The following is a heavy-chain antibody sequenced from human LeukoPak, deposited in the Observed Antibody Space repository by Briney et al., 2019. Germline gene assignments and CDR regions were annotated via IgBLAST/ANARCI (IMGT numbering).Heavy chain of an antibody. D-gene: IGHD5-18*01. V-gene: IGHV3-48*01. J-gene: IGHJ4*02. CDR2: ISSSTSTI. CDR1: GLTVSYKY. CDR3: ASSTAMVFDY. Sequence: GGSLRLSCAASGLTVSYKYLNWVRQAPGKGLEWVSYISSSTSTIYYADSVKGRFTISRDNAKNSLYLQMNSLRAEDTAVYYCASSTAMVFDYWGQGNLVTVSS.